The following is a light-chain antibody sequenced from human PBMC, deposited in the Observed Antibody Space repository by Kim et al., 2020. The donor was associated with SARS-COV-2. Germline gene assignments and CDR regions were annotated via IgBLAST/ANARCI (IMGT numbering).Light chain of an antibody. J-gene: IGLJ3*02. CDR3: ETWDRNANL. V-gene: IGLV4-60*02. CDR1: SAHSDYI. Sequence: QLVLTQSSSASASPGSSVTLTCTLSSAHSDYIVTWHQQQPGKAPRYLLRLDNNGVFTWGSGVPDRFSASRAGAHRYLTVSNVQYADGSDYYCETWDRNANLFGGGTQLTVL. CDR2: LDNNGVF.